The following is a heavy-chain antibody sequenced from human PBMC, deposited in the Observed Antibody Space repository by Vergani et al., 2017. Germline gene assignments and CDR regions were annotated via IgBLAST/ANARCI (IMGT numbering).Heavy chain of an antibody. CDR1: GFTFSTYA. CDR3: VKDAGSYENFFDS. J-gene: IGHJ4*02. D-gene: IGHD1-26*01. Sequence: EVQLLESGGSLKQPGGSVRLSCAASGFTFSTYAMHWFRQAPGKGLGWFSALTGGGGSRYYADSFKGRFIISRDNSRDTLYLQMNSLRPEDTATYYCVKDAGSYENFFDSWGQGTLVTVSS. V-gene: IGHV3-23*01. CDR2: LTGGGGSR.